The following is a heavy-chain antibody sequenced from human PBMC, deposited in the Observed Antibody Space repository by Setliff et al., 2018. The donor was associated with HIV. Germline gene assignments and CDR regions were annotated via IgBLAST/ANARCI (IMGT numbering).Heavy chain of an antibody. J-gene: IGHJ4*02. CDR1: GFSISSRYY. D-gene: IGHD4-17*01. Sequence: PSETLSLTCDVSGFSISSRYYWGWIRQSPGKGLEWIGNIYHTGSSYYNPSLNDRATISVDTSKNQFSLKLSSVTAADTAVYYCARGTTSLDYWGQGTLVTVSS. V-gene: IGHV4-38-2*01. CDR2: IYHTGSS. CDR3: ARGTTSLDY.